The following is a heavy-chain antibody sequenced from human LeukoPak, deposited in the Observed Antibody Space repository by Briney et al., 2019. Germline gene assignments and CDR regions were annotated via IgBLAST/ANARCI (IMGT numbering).Heavy chain of an antibody. CDR3: AKFLGVSVWYGIIDP. D-gene: IGHD3-10*01. CDR2: VTNSGDTT. CDR1: GFSFTNHA. Sequence: GGSLRLSCAASGFSFTNHAMSWVRQAPGKGLEWVSTVTNSGDTTYYADSVKGRFTISRDNSKNTLYLQMNNLRAEDTAIYYCAKFLGVSVWYGIIDPWGQGTLVTVSS. V-gene: IGHV3-23*01. J-gene: IGHJ5*02.